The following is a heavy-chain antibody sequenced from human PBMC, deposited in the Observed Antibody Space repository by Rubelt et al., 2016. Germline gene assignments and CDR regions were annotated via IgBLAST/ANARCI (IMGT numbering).Heavy chain of an antibody. CDR2: IYHSGST. J-gene: IGHJ4*02. D-gene: IGHD6-6*01. CDR3: ARRESSSPNDY. Sequence: QVQLQESGPGLVKPSETLSLTCTVSGYSISSGYYWGWIRQPPGKGLEWIGSIYHSGSTFYNPSLKSRVTISVDTSKNQFSLKLSSVTAADTAVYYCARRESSSPNDYWGQGTLVTVSS. CDR1: GYSISSGYY. V-gene: IGHV4-38-2*02.